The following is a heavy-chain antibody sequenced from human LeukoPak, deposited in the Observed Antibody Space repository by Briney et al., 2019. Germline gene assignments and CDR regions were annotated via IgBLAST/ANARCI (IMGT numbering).Heavy chain of an antibody. CDR2: LSGSATSI. CDR3: AKDQTAYNAFDI. J-gene: IGHJ3*02. Sequence: GGSLRLSCAASGFTFSSYALSWVRQAPGKGLELVSILSGSATSIYYADSVKGRFTISRDNSRNTLYLQMNSLRVEDTAVYYCAKDQTAYNAFDIWGQGTLVSVSS. V-gene: IGHV3-23*01. CDR1: GFTFSSYA. D-gene: IGHD2-21*01.